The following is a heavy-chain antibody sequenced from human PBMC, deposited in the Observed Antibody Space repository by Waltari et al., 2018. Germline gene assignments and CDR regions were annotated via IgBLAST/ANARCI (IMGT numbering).Heavy chain of an antibody. Sequence: QLQLQESGPGLVQPSETLSLTCTVSGCSISSYYWSWIRQPPGKGLEWIGYIYTSGSTNYNPSLKSRVTISVDTSKNQFSLKLSSVTAADTAVYYCARDRSYSSGWSGEFDIWGQGTMV. J-gene: IGHJ3*02. V-gene: IGHV4-4*09. CDR1: GCSISSYY. CDR3: ARDRSYSSGWSGEFDI. CDR2: IYTSGST. D-gene: IGHD6-19*01.